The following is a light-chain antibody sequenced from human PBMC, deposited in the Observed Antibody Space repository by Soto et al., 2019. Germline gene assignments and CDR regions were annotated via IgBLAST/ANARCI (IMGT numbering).Light chain of an antibody. Sequence: QSVLTQPPSASGTPGQRVTISCSGNSSNIGRNYVNWYQVFPGRAPKLLIYRITQRPSGVPDRVSGSKSGTSASLAISGLRSDDEADYYCAAWDDTLGGLLFGGGTQLTVL. V-gene: IGLV1-47*01. CDR1: SSNIGRNY. CDR3: AAWDDTLGGLL. J-gene: IGLJ3*02. CDR2: RIT.